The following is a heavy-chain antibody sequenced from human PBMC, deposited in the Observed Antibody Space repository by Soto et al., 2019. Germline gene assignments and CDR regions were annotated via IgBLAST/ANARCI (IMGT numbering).Heavy chain of an antibody. J-gene: IGHJ6*02. Sequence: GGSLRLSCAASGFTFSRNAIHWVRQAPGKGLEWVAVISYDGTKKYYADSVKGRFTISRDNSKNTLFLQMHSLRVDDTAVYYCARDNAEMVIGNYYYYGMDVWGQGTTVTVSS. D-gene: IGHD3-22*01. CDR2: ISYDGTKK. CDR1: GFTFSRNA. CDR3: ARDNAEMVIGNYYYYGMDV. V-gene: IGHV3-30-3*01.